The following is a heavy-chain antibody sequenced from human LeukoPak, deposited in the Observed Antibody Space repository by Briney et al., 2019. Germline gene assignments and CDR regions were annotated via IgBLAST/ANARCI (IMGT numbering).Heavy chain of an antibody. CDR1: GYSISSGYY. CDR2: IYHSGST. CDR3: ARITTMIVNYFDY. V-gene: IGHV4-38-2*02. D-gene: IGHD3-22*01. J-gene: IGHJ4*02. Sequence: KSSETLSLTCTVSGYSISSGYYWGWIRQPPGKGLEWIGTIYHSGSTYYNPSLRSRVTISVDTSKNQFSLKLSSVTAADTAVYYCARITTMIVNYFDYWGQGTLVTVSS.